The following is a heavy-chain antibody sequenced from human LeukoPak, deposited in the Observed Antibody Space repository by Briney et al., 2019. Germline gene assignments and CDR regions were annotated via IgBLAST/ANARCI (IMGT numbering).Heavy chain of an antibody. D-gene: IGHD3-22*01. CDR3: ARSVVYYDSSVDY. J-gene: IGHJ4*02. V-gene: IGHV1-2*02. CDR2: INPNSGGT. CDR1: GYTFTGYY. Sequence: GASVKVSCKASGYTFTGYYMHWVRQAPGQGLEWMGWINPNSGGTNYAQKFQGRVTMTRDTSISTAYMELSRLRSDDTAVYYCARSVVYYDSSVDYWGQGTLVTVSS.